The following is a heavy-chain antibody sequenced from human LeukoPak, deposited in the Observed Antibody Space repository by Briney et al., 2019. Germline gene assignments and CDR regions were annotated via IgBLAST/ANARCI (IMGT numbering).Heavy chain of an antibody. CDR1: GGSISSTGYY. D-gene: IGHD6-19*01. J-gene: IGHJ4*02. CDR3: ASRMAVSKFDY. V-gene: IGHV4-39*07. CDR2: IYYTGST. Sequence: SETLSLTCTVYGGSISSTGYYWGWIRQPPGKGLEWLGNIYYTGSTYYNPSLKSRVTISVDTSKNQFSLRLSSVTAADTAVYYCASRMAVSKFDYWGQGTLVTVSS.